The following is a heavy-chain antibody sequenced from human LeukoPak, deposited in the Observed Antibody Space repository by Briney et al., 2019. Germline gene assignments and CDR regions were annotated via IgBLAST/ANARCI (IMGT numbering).Heavy chain of an antibody. CDR3: AKFGRITMIAVIIDAFDI. J-gene: IGHJ3*02. CDR1: GFTFSGYA. V-gene: IGHV3-23*01. CDR2: ISGGGSST. Sequence: GGSLRLSCAASGFTFSGYAMSWVRQAPGKGLEWVSSISGGGSSTYYADSVKGRFTISRDNSKNTLYLQMNSLRAEDTAVYYCAKFGRITMIAVIIDAFDIWGQGTMVTVSS. D-gene: IGHD3-22*01.